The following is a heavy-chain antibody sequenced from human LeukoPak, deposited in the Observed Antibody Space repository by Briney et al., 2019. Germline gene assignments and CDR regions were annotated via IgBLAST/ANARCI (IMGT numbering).Heavy chain of an antibody. V-gene: IGHV3-23*01. D-gene: IGHD3-10*01. CDR1: RFTFSSYA. Sequence: GGSLRLSCAASRFTFSSYAMTWVRQAPGKGLEWVSSLSGSGGGTWYAGSVKGRFTISRDNSNNVMYLQMNSLRAEDTAIYYCAKDRTPYSRSGGYYLGAFDLWGHGTMVIVSS. CDR3: AKDRTPYSRSGGYYLGAFDL. J-gene: IGHJ3*01. CDR2: LSGSGGGT.